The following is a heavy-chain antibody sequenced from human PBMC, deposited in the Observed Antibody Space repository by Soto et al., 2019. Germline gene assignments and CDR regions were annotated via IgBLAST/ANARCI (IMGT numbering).Heavy chain of an antibody. CDR2: INPSGGRT. V-gene: IGHV1-46*01. D-gene: IGHD3-10*01. J-gene: IGHJ4*02. CDR3: ARAGENYGSGTFSPPLRYYFNS. Sequence: QVQLVQSGTEVKKPGASVKVSCKASGYTFTTHYLHWVRQAPGQGLEWMGIINPSGGRTTYALKFQGRVTMTSDTSTYTVYVELTSLRSDDTAVYYCARAGENYGSGTFSPPLRYYFNSWGQGTLVTVSS. CDR1: GYTFTTHY.